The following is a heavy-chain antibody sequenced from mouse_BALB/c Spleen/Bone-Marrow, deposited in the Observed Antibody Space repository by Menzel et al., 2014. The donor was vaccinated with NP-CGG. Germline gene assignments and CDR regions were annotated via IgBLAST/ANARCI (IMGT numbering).Heavy chain of an antibody. CDR2: ISTYYGDA. V-gene: IGHV1S137*01. CDR1: GYTFTDYA. CDR3: ARRGGFYAMDY. Sequence: LVESGAELVRPGVSVKISCKGSGYTFTDYAMHWVKQSHAKSLEWVGVISTYYGDASHNQKFKGKATMTVDKSSSTAYMELARLTSEDSAIYYCARRGGFYAMDYWGQGTSVTVSS. J-gene: IGHJ4*01.